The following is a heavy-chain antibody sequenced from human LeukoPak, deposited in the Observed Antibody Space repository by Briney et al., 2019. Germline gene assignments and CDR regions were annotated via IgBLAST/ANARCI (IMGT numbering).Heavy chain of an antibody. D-gene: IGHD3-10*02. CDR2: ISSSGSTI. Sequence: GGSLRLSCAASGFTFSSYSMNWVRQAPGKGLEWDSYISSSGSTIYYADSVKGRFTISRDNAKNSLYLQMNSLRAEDTAVYYCAELGITMIGGVWGKGTTVTISS. CDR3: AELGITMIGGV. J-gene: IGHJ6*04. V-gene: IGHV3-48*04. CDR1: GFTFSSYS.